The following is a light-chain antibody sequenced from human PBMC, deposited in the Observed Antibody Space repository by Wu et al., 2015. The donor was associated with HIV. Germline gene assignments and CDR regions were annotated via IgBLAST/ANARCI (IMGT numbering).Light chain of an antibody. CDR1: QSVSSN. J-gene: IGKJ1*01. V-gene: IGKV3-15*01. Sequence: EIVMTQSPATLSVSPGERATLSCRASQSVSSNLAWYQQKPGQAPRLLIYGASTRATGIPARFSGSGSGTEFTLTISSLQPEDSATYYCLQDYNYPWAFGQGTKVEVK. CDR2: GAS. CDR3: LQDYNYPWA.